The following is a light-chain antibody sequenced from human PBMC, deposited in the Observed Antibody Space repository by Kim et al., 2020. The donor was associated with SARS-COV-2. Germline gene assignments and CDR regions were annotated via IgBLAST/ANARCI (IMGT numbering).Light chain of an antibody. J-gene: IGLJ3*02. CDR3: SSYGGSSDLV. Sequence: GTSVTIPCTGTSGDVGGYNYVSWYQQHPGKAPKLMISEVTKRPSGVPDRFSGSKSGDTASLTVSGLQAEDEADYFCSSYGGSSDLVFGGGTKVTVL. CDR1: SGDVGGYNY. V-gene: IGLV2-8*01. CDR2: EVT.